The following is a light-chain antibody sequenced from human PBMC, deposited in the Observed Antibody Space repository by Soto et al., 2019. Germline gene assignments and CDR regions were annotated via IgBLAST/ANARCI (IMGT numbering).Light chain of an antibody. CDR2: EVD. CDR1: SGDVGGYNY. V-gene: IGLV2-8*01. Sequence: QSALTQPPSASGSPGQSVTISCTGSSGDVGGYNYVSWYQYHPGKAPKLIIYEVDKRSSGVPDRFSGSKSGNTASLTVSGLQAEDEADYYCSSHAAINVFGTGTKLTVL. CDR3: SSHAAINV. J-gene: IGLJ1*01.